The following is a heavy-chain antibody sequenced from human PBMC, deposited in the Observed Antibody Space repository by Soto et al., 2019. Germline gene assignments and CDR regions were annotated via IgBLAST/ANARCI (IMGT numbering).Heavy chain of an antibody. CDR2: IIPFFRAT. CDR3: ARDVSLNYYDGTYYYYAMDV. Sequence: GASVKVSCKASGGTFSSQAFSWVRLAPGQGLEWMGVIIPFFRATNYAQKFQGRITITADESTSTVYMELSSLRFEDTAVYYCARDVSLNYYDGTYYYYAMDVWGQGTAVTVS. J-gene: IGHJ6*02. V-gene: IGHV1-69*13. D-gene: IGHD3-22*01. CDR1: GGTFSSQA.